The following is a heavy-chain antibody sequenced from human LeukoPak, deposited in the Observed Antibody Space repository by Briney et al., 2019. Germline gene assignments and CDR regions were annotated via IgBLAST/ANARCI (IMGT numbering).Heavy chain of an antibody. CDR1: GGSISSSSYY. V-gene: IGHV4-39*07. CDR2: IYYSGST. Sequence: SETLSLTCTVSGGSISSSSYYWGWIRQPPGKGLEWIGSIYYSGSTYYNPSLKSRVTISVDTSKNQFSLKLSSVTAADTAVYYCARDQDIGGYCSGGSCYHNWFDPWGQGTLVTVSS. CDR3: ARDQDIGGYCSGGSCYHNWFDP. D-gene: IGHD2-15*01. J-gene: IGHJ5*02.